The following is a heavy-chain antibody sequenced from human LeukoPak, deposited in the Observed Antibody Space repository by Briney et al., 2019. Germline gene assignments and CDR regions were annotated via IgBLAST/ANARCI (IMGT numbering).Heavy chain of an antibody. CDR2: ISYDGSNE. CDR3: ARVRAGYCTSTSCYTGMDV. V-gene: IGHV3-30*03. D-gene: IGHD2-2*01. Sequence: PGGSLRLSCEASGFTFSSYGMHWVRQAPGKGLEWVALISYDGSNEYYADSVRGRFTISRDNSKFTLYMQMNSLRAEDTAVYYCARVRAGYCTSTSCYTGMDVWGQGTTVTVSS. J-gene: IGHJ6*02. CDR1: GFTFSSYG.